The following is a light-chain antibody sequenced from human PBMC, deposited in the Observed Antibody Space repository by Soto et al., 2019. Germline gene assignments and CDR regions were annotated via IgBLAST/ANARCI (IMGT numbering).Light chain of an antibody. V-gene: IGKV1-5*03. CDR1: QGIGNW. Sequence: DIQMTQSPSTLSASVADRVTITCRASQGIGNWLAWYQQKPGKAPKLLIYKASNLESGVPSRFSGSGSGTEFTLTIRRLKPADFASYHCQQYNGTFGQGTKVEIK. J-gene: IGKJ1*01. CDR3: QQYNGT. CDR2: KAS.